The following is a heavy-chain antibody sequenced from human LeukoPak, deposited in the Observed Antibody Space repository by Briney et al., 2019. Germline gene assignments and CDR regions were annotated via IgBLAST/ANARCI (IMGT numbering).Heavy chain of an antibody. J-gene: IGHJ4*02. CDR3: ARERRPDPVTTSIGY. Sequence: ASVKVSCKASGYTFTGYYMHWVRQAPGQGLEWMGWINPNSGGTNYAQKFQGRVTMTRDTSISTAYMELSRLRSDDTAVYYCARERRPDPVTTSIGYWGRGTLVTVSS. CDR1: GYTFTGYY. V-gene: IGHV1-2*02. D-gene: IGHD4-11*01. CDR2: INPNSGGT.